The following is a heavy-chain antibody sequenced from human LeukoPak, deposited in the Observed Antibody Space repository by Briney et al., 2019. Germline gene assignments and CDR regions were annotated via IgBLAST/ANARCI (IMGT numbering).Heavy chain of an antibody. D-gene: IGHD3-22*01. CDR3: ARRRYYDSTGYLE. CDR1: GGFISSSYY. V-gene: IGHV4-39*01. CDR2: IYYSGST. J-gene: IGHJ1*01. Sequence: SETLSLTCTISGGFISSSYYWGWIRQPPGKVLEWMGDIYYSGSTYYNPALKSRVSRSIDTSKNQFSLELRSVAAADTALYHCARRRYYDSTGYLEWGQGTLVTVTS.